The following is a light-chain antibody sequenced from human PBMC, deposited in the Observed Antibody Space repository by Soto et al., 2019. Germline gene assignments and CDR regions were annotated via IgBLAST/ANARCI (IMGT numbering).Light chain of an antibody. J-gene: IGKJ1*01. V-gene: IGKV1-27*01. CDR2: ATS. Sequence: DIQMTQSPSSLSESVGDRVTITCRASQGIRNYLAWYQQKPGKVPKLLIYATSTLQSGVPSRFSGSGSGTDFTLTISSLQPEDVATYYCQKYDGAPWTFGQGTKVDIK. CDR3: QKYDGAPWT. CDR1: QGIRNY.